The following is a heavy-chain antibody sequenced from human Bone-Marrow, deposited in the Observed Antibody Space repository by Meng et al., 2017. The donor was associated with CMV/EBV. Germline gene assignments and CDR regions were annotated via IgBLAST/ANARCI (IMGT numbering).Heavy chain of an antibody. CDR3: ARDPEYCSSTSCLPFDY. J-gene: IGHJ4*02. Sequence: GESLKISCAASGFTFSSYWMHWVRQAPGKGLVWVSRINSDGSSTSYADSVKGRFTISRDNAKNTLYLQMNRLRSYDTAVYYCARDPEYCSSTSCLPFDYWGQGTLVTVSS. D-gene: IGHD2-2*01. CDR1: GFTFSSYW. CDR2: INSDGSST. V-gene: IGHV3-74*01.